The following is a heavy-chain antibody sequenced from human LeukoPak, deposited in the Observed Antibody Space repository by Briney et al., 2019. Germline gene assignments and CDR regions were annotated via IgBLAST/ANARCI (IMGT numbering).Heavy chain of an antibody. CDR2: INHSGST. V-gene: IGHV4-34*01. Sequence: TSETLSLTCAVYGGSFSGYYRSWIRQPPGKGLEWIGEINHSGSTNYNPSLKSRVTISVDTSKNQFSLKLSSVTAADTAVYYCARVVPGYYFDYWGQGTLVTVSS. CDR3: ARVVPGYYFDY. D-gene: IGHD3-10*01. CDR1: GGSFSGYY. J-gene: IGHJ4*02.